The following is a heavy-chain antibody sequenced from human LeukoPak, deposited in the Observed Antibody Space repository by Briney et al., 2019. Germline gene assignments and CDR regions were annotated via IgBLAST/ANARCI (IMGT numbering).Heavy chain of an antibody. J-gene: IGHJ2*01. CDR1: GFTVSSNY. CDR3: AWNWGTGYFDL. CDR2: IYSGGST. Sequence: GGSLRLSCAASGFTVSSNYMSWVRQAPGKGLEWVAVIYSGGSTYYADSVKGRFTISRDNSKNTLCLQMNSLRAEDTAVYYCAWNWGTGYFDLWGRGTLVTVSS. D-gene: IGHD7-27*01. V-gene: IGHV3-53*01.